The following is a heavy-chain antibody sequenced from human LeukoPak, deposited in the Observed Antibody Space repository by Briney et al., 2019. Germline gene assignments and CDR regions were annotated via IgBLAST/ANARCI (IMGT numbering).Heavy chain of an antibody. CDR3: ARVPPAYSPSDAFDI. CDR2: IYYSGST. J-gene: IGHJ3*02. CDR1: GGSISSYY. Sequence: SETLSLTCTVSGGSISSYYWSWIRQPPGKGLEWIGYIYYSGSTNYNPSLKSRVTISVDTSKNQFSLKLSSVTAADTAVYSCARVPPAYSPSDAFDIWGQGTMVTVSS. V-gene: IGHV4-59*01. D-gene: IGHD6-13*01.